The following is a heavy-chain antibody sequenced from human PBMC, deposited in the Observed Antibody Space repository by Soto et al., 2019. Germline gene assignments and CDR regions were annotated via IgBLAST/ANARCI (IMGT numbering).Heavy chain of an antibody. CDR1: GYTFTSYA. CDR3: ARLGAPSGIYYPLDY. D-gene: IGHD3-10*01. J-gene: IGHJ4*02. Sequence: ASVKVSCKASGYTFTSYAMHWVRQAPGQRLEWMGWINAGNGNTKYSQKFQGRVTITRDTSASTAYMELSSLRSEDTAVYYCARLGAPSGIYYPLDYGGQGTLVTVSS. V-gene: IGHV1-3*01. CDR2: INAGNGNT.